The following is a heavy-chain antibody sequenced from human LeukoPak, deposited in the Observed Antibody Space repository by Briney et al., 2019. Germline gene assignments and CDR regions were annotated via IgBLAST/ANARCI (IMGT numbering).Heavy chain of an antibody. CDR1: GGSISSSSYY. Sequence: PSETLSLTCTVSGGSISSSSYYWGWIRQPPGKGLEWIGSIYYSGSTYYNPSLKSRLTISVDTSKNQFSLKLRSVTAADTAVYYCARDPTVVPVDPWGQGTLVTVSS. CDR2: IYYSGST. V-gene: IGHV4-39*07. CDR3: ARDPTVVPVDP. D-gene: IGHD2-2*01. J-gene: IGHJ5*02.